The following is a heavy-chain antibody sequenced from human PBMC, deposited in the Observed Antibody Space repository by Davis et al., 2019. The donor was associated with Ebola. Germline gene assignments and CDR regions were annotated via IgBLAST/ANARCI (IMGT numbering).Heavy chain of an antibody. CDR2: ISGSGRST. CDR1: GFTFSSYA. V-gene: IGHV3-23*01. D-gene: IGHD2-2*02. J-gene: IGHJ6*03. CDR3: ARDPPIGYCSSTSCYNYYYMDV. Sequence: PGGSLRLSCAAAGFTFSSYAMSWVRQAPGKGLEWVSSISGSGRSTYYADSVKGRFTISRDNAKNSLYLQMNSLRAEDTAVYYCARDPPIGYCSSTSCYNYYYMDVWGKGTTVTVSS.